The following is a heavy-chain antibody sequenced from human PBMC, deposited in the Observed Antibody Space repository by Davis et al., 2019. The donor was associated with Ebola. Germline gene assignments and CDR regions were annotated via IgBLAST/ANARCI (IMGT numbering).Heavy chain of an antibody. D-gene: IGHD3-10*01. J-gene: IGHJ5*02. CDR2: INPNSGGT. V-gene: IGHV1-2*02. CDR1: GYTFTSYD. Sequence: ASVKVSCKASGYTFTSYDINWVRQATGQGLEWMGWINPNSGGTNYAQKFQGRVTMTRDTSISTAYMELSRLRSDDTAVYYCARCINVVQGVIWWFDPWGQGTLVTVSS. CDR3: ARCINVVQGVIWWFDP.